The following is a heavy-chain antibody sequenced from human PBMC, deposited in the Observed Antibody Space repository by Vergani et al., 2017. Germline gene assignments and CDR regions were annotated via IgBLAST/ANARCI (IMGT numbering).Heavy chain of an antibody. CDR3: ARASNYDFWSGIGWDP. D-gene: IGHD3-3*01. V-gene: IGHV3-30*02. CDR1: GFTFSSYG. J-gene: IGHJ5*02. Sequence: QVQLVESGGGVVQPGGSLRLSCAASGFTFSSYGMHWVRQAPGKGLEWVAFIRYDGSNKYYADSVKGRFTISRDNSKNSLYLQMNSLRAEDTAVYYCARASNYDFWSGIGWDPWGQGTLVTVSS. CDR2: IRYDGSNK.